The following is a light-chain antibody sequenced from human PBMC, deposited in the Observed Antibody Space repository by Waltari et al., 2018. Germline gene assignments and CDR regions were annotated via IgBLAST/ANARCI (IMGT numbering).Light chain of an antibody. CDR2: DVS. CDR3: SSYTTTNIVV. CDR1: SSDIGAYKF. Sequence: QSALTQPASVSGSPGQSITISCTGRSSDIGAYKFFPWYQQHPGKAPQLMIYDVSKRPSGVSNRFSGSKSGNTASLTIYGLQVEDEADYFCSSYTTTNIVVFGGGTELTVL. J-gene: IGLJ2*01. V-gene: IGLV2-14*03.